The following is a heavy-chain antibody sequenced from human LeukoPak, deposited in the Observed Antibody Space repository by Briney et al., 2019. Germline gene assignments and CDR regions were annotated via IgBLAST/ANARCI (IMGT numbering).Heavy chain of an antibody. CDR2: IYYSGST. D-gene: IGHD6-13*01. CDR3: ARQAGVYSSSWYYYYYGMDV. Sequence: SETLSLTCTVSGGSISSSSYYWGWIRQPPGKGLEWIGSIYYSGSTYYNPSLKSRVTISVDTSKNQFPLKLSSVTAADTAVYYCARQAGVYSSSWYYYYYGMDVWGQGTTVTVSS. J-gene: IGHJ6*02. CDR1: GGSISSSSYY. V-gene: IGHV4-39*01.